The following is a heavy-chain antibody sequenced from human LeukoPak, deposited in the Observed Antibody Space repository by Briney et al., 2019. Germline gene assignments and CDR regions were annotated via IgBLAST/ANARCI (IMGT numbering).Heavy chain of an antibody. Sequence: PGGSLRLSCAVSGFTFNSHAMCWVRQAPGEGLEWVSSIDISGGSTYYADSVKGRFTISRDNAKNSVYLQMNSLRAEDTAVYYCARGNSAAVDYWGQGTLVTVSS. CDR3: ARGNSAAVDY. CDR1: GFTFNSHA. D-gene: IGHD2-21*01. J-gene: IGHJ4*02. V-gene: IGHV3-23*01. CDR2: IDISGGST.